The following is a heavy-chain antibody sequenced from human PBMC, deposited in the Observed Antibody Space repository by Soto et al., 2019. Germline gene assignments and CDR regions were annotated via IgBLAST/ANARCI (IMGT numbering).Heavy chain of an antibody. CDR1: GGPITSGDNY. CDR2: MYRSGPT. D-gene: IGHD3-10*01. CDR3: VRVPYGPGTYNCFVI. V-gene: IGHV4-30-4*01. J-gene: IGHJ5*02. Sequence: SETLSLTCTVSGGPITSGDNYWGWVRQSPERGLEWIGYMYRSGPTNYTPSLKSRVTISLDTSKNQFFLKLTSVTAADTAIYYCVRVPYGPGTYNCFVIWGPGSLVTVSS.